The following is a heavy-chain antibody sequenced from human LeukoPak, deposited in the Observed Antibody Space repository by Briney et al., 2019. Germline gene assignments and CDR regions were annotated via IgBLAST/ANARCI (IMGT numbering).Heavy chain of an antibody. CDR2: IYYSGST. Sequence: SETLSLTCTVSGDSISSYYWSWLPQPPGKGLKWIGYIYYSGSTNYNPSLKSRVTISVDTSKNQFSLKLSSVTAADTAVYYCAVGYCSSTSCSDPYYFDYWGQGTLVTVSS. V-gene: IGHV4-59*01. J-gene: IGHJ4*02. CDR1: GDSISSYY. CDR3: AVGYCSSTSCSDPYYFDY. D-gene: IGHD2-2*01.